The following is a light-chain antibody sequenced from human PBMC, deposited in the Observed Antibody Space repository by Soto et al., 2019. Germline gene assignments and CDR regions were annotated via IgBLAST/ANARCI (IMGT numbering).Light chain of an antibody. CDR2: DAS. J-gene: IGKJ3*01. Sequence: DIQMTQSPSTLSASVGDRVTITCRASQSISSWLAWYQQKPGKAPKLLIYDASSLESGVPSRFSGSGSGTEFTLTISSLQPDDFATYYCQQYDTLSFTFGPGTKVDL. CDR3: QQYDTLSFT. V-gene: IGKV1-5*01. CDR1: QSISSW.